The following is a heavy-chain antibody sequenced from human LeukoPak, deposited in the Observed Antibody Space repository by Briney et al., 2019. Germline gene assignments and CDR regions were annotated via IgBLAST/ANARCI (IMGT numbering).Heavy chain of an antibody. D-gene: IGHD3-16*01. V-gene: IGHV4-39*07. CDR2: IYYSGST. J-gene: IGHJ4*02. CDR1: GGSISSSSYY. Sequence: SETLSLTCTVSGGSISSSSYYWGWIRQPPGKGLEWIGSIYYSGSTYYNPSLKSRVTISVDTSKNQFSLKLSSVTAADTAVYYCARDSMITFGGAVDYWGQGTLVTVSS. CDR3: ARDSMITFGGAVDY.